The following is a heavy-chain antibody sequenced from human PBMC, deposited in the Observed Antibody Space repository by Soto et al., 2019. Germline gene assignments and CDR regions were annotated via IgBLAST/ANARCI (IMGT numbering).Heavy chain of an antibody. CDR1: GFTFSSYS. J-gene: IGHJ4*02. Sequence: EVQLVESGGGLVQPGGSLRLSCAASGFTFSSYSMNWVRQAPGKGLEWVSYISSSSSTIYYADSVKGRFTISRDNAKNSMYLQMNRLRDEDTAVYYCARERSQEGLLGVVWGQGTLVTVSS. V-gene: IGHV3-48*02. CDR2: ISSSSSTI. CDR3: ARERSQEGLLGVV. D-gene: IGHD3-3*01.